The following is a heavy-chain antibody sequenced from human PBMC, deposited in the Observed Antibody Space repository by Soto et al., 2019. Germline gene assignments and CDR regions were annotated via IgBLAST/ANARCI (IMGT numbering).Heavy chain of an antibody. CDR3: VRCWGTGDGSTLGYNWFDP. Sequence: QEQVVESGGGVVQPGRSLRLSCAASGFTVSGYGMHWVRQAPGKGLEWVALISYDGSNKDYADSVKGRFTISRDNSKNTLYLQMNSLRADDTAVYYCVRCWGTGDGSTLGYNWFDPWGPGTLVTVSS. CDR2: ISYDGSNK. D-gene: IGHD1-1*01. CDR1: GFTVSGYG. J-gene: IGHJ5*02. V-gene: IGHV3-30*03.